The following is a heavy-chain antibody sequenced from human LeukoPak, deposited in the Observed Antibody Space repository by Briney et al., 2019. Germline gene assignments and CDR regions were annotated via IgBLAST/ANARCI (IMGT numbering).Heavy chain of an antibody. CDR2: ITYRGSG. Sequence: SETLSLTCAVYNGFDSYYMTIVRQPPGKGLEWVGEITYRGSGNYNPSLKGRATISINVSQRQFSLSLRSVTAADTATYYCGVYGGDWRFDFWGQGTLVTVSS. V-gene: IGHV4-34*01. J-gene: IGHJ4*02. CDR1: NGFDSYY. D-gene: IGHD2-21*02. CDR3: GVYGGDWRFDF.